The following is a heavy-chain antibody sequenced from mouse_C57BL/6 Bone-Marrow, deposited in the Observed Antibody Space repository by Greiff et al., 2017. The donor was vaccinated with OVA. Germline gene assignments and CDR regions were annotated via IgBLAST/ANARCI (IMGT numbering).Heavy chain of an antibody. Sequence: VQLQQSGPELVKPGASVKISCKASGYSFTDYNMNWVKQSNGKSLEWIGVINPNYGTTSYNQKFKGKATLTVDPSSSTAYMQLNSLTSEDSAVYYCARREFITTVVGTTWYFDVWGTGTTVTVSS. CDR2: INPNYGTT. V-gene: IGHV1-39*01. D-gene: IGHD1-1*01. CDR1: GYSFTDYN. J-gene: IGHJ1*03. CDR3: ARREFITTVVGTTWYFDV.